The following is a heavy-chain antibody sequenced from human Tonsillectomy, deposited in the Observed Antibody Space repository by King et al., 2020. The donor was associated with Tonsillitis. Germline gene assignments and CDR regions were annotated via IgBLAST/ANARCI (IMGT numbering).Heavy chain of an antibody. J-gene: IGHJ4*02. CDR1: GGSFSGYY. CDR3: ARGKYGFWSGYPDYFDC. V-gene: IGHV4-34*01. Sequence: VQLQQWGAGLLKPSETLSLTCAVYGGSFSGYYWNGIRHPPGTGPEWIGENNHGGSTNSNPSLKNRVTIAIHTSKNQFSLNLSSVTAADTAVFYCARGKYGFWSGYPDYFDCWGQGTQVTVSS. D-gene: IGHD3-3*01. CDR2: NNHGGST.